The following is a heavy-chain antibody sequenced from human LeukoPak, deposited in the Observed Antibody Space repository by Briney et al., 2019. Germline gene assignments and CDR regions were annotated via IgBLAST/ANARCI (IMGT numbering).Heavy chain of an antibody. V-gene: IGHV4-59*01. J-gene: IGHJ3*02. CDR3: ATTRIAARPTEAFDI. CDR2: IYYSGST. CDR1: GGSISSYY. D-gene: IGHD6-6*01. Sequence: KPSETLSLTCTVSGGSISSYYWSWIRQPPGKGLEWIGYIYYSGSTNYNPSLKSRVTISVDTSKNQFSLKLSSVTAADTAVYYCATTRIAARPTEAFDIWGQGTMVTVSS.